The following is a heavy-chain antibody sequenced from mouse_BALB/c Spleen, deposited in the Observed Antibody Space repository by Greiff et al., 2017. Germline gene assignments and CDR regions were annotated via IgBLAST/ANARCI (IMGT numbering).Heavy chain of an antibody. CDR1: GFNIKDTY. V-gene: IGHV14-3*02. D-gene: IGHD2-13*01. CDR3: ATGDEAMDY. CDR2: IDPANGNT. Sequence: VHVKQSGAELVKPGASVKLSCTASGFNIKDTYMHWVKQRPEQGLEWIGRIDPANGNTKYDPKFQGKATITADTSSNTAYLQLSSLTSEDTAVYYCATGDEAMDYWGQGTSVTVSS. J-gene: IGHJ4*01.